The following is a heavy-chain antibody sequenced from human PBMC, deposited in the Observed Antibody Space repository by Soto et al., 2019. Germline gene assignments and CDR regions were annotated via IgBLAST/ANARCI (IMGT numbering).Heavy chain of an antibody. CDR2: ISGSGGST. Sequence: PGGSLRLSCAASGFTFSSYAMSWVRQAPGKGLEWVSAISGSGGSTYYADSVKGRFTISRDNSKNTLYLQMNSLRAEDTAVYYCAKFLGAEQWLVRKDYWGQEPWSPSPQ. V-gene: IGHV3-23*01. CDR1: GFTFSSYA. CDR3: AKFLGAEQWLVRKDY. D-gene: IGHD6-19*01. J-gene: IGHJ4*01.